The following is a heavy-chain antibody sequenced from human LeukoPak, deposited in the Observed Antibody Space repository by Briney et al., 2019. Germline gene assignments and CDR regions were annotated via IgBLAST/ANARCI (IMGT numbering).Heavy chain of an antibody. CDR3: ARDLSKDCSSTSCYVTHNWFDP. CDR2: INPNSGGT. Sequence: ASVKVSCKASGYTFTGYYMHWVRQAPGQGLEWMGWINPNSGGTNYAQKFQSRVTMTRDTSISTAYMELSRLRSDDTAVHYCARDLSKDCSSTSCYVTHNWFDPWGQGTLVTVSS. J-gene: IGHJ5*02. CDR1: GYTFTGYY. V-gene: IGHV1-2*02. D-gene: IGHD2-2*01.